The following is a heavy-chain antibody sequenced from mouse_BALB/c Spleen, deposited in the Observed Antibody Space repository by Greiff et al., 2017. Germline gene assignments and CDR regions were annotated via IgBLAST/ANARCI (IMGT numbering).Heavy chain of an antibody. CDR2: ISSGSSTI. J-gene: IGHJ4*01. CDR1: GFTFSSFG. Sequence: EVHLVESGGGLVQPGGSRKLSCAASGFTFSSFGMHWVRQAPEKGLEWVAYISSGSSTIYYADTVKGRFTISRDNPKNTLFLQMTSLRSEDTAMYYCARSYRGMDYWGQGTSVTVSS. D-gene: IGHD1-1*01. CDR3: ARSYRGMDY. V-gene: IGHV5-17*02.